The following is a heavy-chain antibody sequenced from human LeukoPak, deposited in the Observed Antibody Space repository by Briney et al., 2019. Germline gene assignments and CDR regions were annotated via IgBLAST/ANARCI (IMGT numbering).Heavy chain of an antibody. V-gene: IGHV3-30*02. Sequence: GGPRKPSGQPPGFHSRRKGPPWAGRPPGKGRGGLPLFRYDGTKKFYGDSVRGRFTISRDNSKNTLYLEMNSLRHEDTAVYSCARDFDDVNGDFYYIPDFWGQGTLVSVSS. CDR3: ARDFDDVNGDFYYIPDF. D-gene: IGHD2-21*01. CDR1: GFHSRRKG. J-gene: IGHJ4*02. CDR2: FRYDGTKK.